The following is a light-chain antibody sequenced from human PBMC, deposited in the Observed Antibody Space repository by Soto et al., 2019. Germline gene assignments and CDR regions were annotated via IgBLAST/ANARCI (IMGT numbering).Light chain of an antibody. CDR2: GAS. CDR1: QDIGSV. V-gene: IGKV1-8*01. CDR3: QHYLNYPIT. Sequence: AIRLTQSPSSLSASIGDTVTITCRASQDIGSVLAWYQQKPGTAPKVLISGASDLHGGVPSRFSGSGSRTDFTLTITHLQSEDFATYYCQHYLNYPITFGQGTRLEIK. J-gene: IGKJ5*01.